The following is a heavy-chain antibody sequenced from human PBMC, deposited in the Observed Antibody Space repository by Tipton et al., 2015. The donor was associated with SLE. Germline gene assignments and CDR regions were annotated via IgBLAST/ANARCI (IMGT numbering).Heavy chain of an antibody. D-gene: IGHD3-16*01. CDR1: GASVSSFC. CDR3: ARQRLRLLSPLDS. V-gene: IGHV4-59*08. Sequence: TLSLTCTVSGASVSSFCWNWIRQSPGKGLEWIGCVCNSGSANYDPSLKSRGTISVDTSRNHFSLGLTSVTAADTAVYYCARQRLRLLSPLDSWGQGTTVTVSS. J-gene: IGHJ6*02. CDR2: VCNSGSA.